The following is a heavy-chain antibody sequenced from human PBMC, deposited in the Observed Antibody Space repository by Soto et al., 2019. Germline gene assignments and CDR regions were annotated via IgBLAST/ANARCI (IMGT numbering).Heavy chain of an antibody. Sequence: ASVKVSCKASGYTFTSYYMHWVRQAPGQGLEWMGIINPSGGSTSYAQKFQGRVTMTRDTSTSTVYMELSSLRSEDTAVYYCARDPPFTIFGVAPFDPWGQGTLVTVSS. CDR2: INPSGGST. CDR3: ARDPPFTIFGVAPFDP. CDR1: GYTFTSYY. D-gene: IGHD3-3*01. V-gene: IGHV1-46*01. J-gene: IGHJ5*02.